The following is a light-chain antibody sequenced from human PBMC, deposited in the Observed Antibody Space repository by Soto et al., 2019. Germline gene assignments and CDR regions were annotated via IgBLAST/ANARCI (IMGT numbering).Light chain of an antibody. Sequence: QPVLTQPPSASGTPGQRVTISCPGSSSNIGSNTVNWYQQLPGTAPKLLIYSNNQRPSGVPDRFSGSKSGTSASLAISGLQSEDEADYYCAAWDDSLNGLYVFGTGTKVTVL. CDR3: AAWDDSLNGLYV. J-gene: IGLJ1*01. CDR2: SNN. V-gene: IGLV1-44*01. CDR1: SSNIGSNT.